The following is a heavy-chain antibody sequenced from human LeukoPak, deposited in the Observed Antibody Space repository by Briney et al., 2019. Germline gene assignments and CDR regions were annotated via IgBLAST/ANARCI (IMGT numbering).Heavy chain of an antibody. CDR3: ARERYSSGWYGDYFDY. D-gene: IGHD6-19*01. CDR1: GGSISSYY. Sequence: SETLSLTCTVSGGSISSYYWSWIRQPPGKGLEGIGYIYYSGSTNYNPSLKSRVTISVDTSKNQLSLKLSSVTAAETAVSYCARERYSSGWYGDYFDYWGQGTLVTVSS. CDR2: IYYSGST. V-gene: IGHV4-59*01. J-gene: IGHJ4*02.